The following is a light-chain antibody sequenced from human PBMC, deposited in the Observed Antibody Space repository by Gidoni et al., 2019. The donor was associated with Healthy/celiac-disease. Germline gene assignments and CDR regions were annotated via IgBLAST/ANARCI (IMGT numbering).Light chain of an antibody. CDR1: QSVSSSY. V-gene: IGKV3-20*01. CDR3: QQYGSSPAT. CDR2: GAS. Sequence: IVLTQSPGTLSLSPGERATLSCRASQSVSSSYLAWYQQKPGQAPRLLIYGASSRATGIPDRFSGSGSGTDFTLPISRLEPEDFAVYYCQQYGSSPATFXQXTKVEIK. J-gene: IGKJ1*01.